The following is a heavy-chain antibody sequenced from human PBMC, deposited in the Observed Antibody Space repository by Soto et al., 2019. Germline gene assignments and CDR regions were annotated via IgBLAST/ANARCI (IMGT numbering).Heavy chain of an antibody. J-gene: IGHJ5*02. CDR1: GGTFSSYA. CDR2: ISPINGNT. Sequence: SVKVSCKASGGTFSSYAISWVRQAPGQGLEWMGGISPINGNTNYAQKLQGRVTITADASTSTAYMELRSLRSDDTAVYYCARGDLVWFDPWGQGTLVTVSS. CDR3: ARGDLVWFDP. V-gene: IGHV1-69*13.